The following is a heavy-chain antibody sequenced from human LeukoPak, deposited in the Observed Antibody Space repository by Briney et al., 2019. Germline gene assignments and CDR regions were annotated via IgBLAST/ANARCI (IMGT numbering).Heavy chain of an antibody. CDR3: ASLGPLEDDY. CDR2: INPNSGGT. CDR1: GGTFSSYA. Sequence: ASVKVSCKASGGTFSSYAISWVRQAPGQGLEWMGWINPNSGGTNYAQKFQGRVTMTRDTSISTAYMELSRLRSDDTAVYYCASLGPLEDDYWGQGTLVTVSS. J-gene: IGHJ4*02. D-gene: IGHD3-3*01. V-gene: IGHV1-2*02.